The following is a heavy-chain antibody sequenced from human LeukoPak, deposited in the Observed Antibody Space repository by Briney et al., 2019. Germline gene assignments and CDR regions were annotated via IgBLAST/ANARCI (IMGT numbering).Heavy chain of an antibody. CDR3: ARSRYCSGGSCYNFDY. V-gene: IGHV4-34*01. CDR2: INHSGST. Sequence: PSETLSLTCAVYVGSFSGYYWSWNRQPPGKGLEWIGQINHSGSTNYNPSLKSRVTISVDTSKNQFSLKLSSVTAADTAVYYCARSRYCSGGSCYNFDYWGQGTLVTVSS. CDR1: VGSFSGYY. J-gene: IGHJ4*02. D-gene: IGHD2-15*01.